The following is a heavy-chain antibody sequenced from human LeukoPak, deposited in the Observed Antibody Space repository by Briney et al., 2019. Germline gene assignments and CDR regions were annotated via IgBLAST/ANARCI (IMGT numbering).Heavy chain of an antibody. CDR2: ISSSTVYI. CDR3: VAGDGWLGDY. CDR1: GFTFSNYT. J-gene: IGHJ4*02. Sequence: GGSLRLSCVASGFTFSNYTMNWVRQAPGKGLEWVSSISSSTVYIYYADSVKGRVTISRDNGKNVLYLQMSSLRVEDTAVYYCVAGDGWLGDYWGQGTLVTVSS. D-gene: IGHD6-19*01. V-gene: IGHV3-21*06.